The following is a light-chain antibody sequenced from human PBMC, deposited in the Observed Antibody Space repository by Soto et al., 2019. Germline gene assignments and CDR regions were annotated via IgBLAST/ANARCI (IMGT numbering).Light chain of an antibody. J-gene: IGKJ1*01. CDR1: QSISTW. CDR3: QQYDKYWT. Sequence: DIQLTQSPSTLSASVGDRVTITCRASQSISTWLAWYQQQPGKAPKLLVYDASSLESGVATRFSGSGSGTEFGLAISSLRPDDFATYYWQQYDKYWTFCPGTKVDIK. CDR2: DAS. V-gene: IGKV1-5*01.